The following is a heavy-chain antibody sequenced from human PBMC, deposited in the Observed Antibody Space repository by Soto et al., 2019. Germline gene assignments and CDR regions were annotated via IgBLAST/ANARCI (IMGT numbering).Heavy chain of an antibody. V-gene: IGHV3-53*01. CDR1: GFTVSSTY. J-gene: IGHJ4*02. D-gene: IGHD1-1*01. CDR3: ARDIIGPTGNFDN. Sequence: GGFLRLSCSASGFTVSSTYMNWVRQAPGKGLEWVSVIYGGGTSFYADSVKGRFTISRDDSKNTLYLQMNSLRAEDTAMYYCARDIIGPTGNFDNWGQGTLVTVSS. CDR2: IYGGGTS.